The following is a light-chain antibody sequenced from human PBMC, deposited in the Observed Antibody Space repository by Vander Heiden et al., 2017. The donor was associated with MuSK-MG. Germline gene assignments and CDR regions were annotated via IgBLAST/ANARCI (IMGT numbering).Light chain of an antibody. CDR3: QRRDDTPIT. J-gene: IGKJ4*01. CDR2: GAS. CDR1: QSISGY. V-gene: IGKV1-39*01. Sequence: DIQMTQSPSSLSASVGDRVTITCRASQSISGYLNWYQQKPGKAPKLLIYGASSLHSGVPSRFSGSGSGTDFTLTISMLHPEDFATYYCQRRDDTPITFGGGTKVXIK.